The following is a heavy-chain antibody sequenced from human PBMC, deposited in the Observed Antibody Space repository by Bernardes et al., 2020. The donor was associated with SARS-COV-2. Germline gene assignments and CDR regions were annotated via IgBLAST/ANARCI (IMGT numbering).Heavy chain of an antibody. CDR2: ISTYNGDT. Sequence: VKVSCKTSGYTFTMYTITWVRQAPGQGLEWMGWISTYNGDTKIAQRFEGRVSMTTDTSTKTAYMELRSLRDDDTAVYYCARDRGSVKSGFDFWGQGSLVTVSS. CDR1: GYTFTMYT. V-gene: IGHV1-18*04. CDR3: ARDRGSVKSGFDF. J-gene: IGHJ4*02. D-gene: IGHD1-26*01.